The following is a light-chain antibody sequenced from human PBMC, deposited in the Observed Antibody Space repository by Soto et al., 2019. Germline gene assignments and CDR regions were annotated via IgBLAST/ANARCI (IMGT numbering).Light chain of an antibody. J-gene: IGKJ1*01. Sequence: IVLLQSPGTLSLAPGERGTLSCRASQRFGSSNLAWYQQTPGQAPRLLIYSTSSRATGIPDRFSGSGSGTDFTLTISRLEPEDFAVYYCQQYGNSPWTFGQGTKVDIK. CDR2: STS. CDR3: QQYGNSPWT. CDR1: QRFGSSN. V-gene: IGKV3-20*01.